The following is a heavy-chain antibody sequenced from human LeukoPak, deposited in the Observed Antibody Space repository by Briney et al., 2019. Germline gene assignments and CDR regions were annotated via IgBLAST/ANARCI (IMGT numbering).Heavy chain of an antibody. V-gene: IGHV3-66*02. J-gene: IGHJ6*03. D-gene: IGHD6-13*01. CDR2: IYSGGST. CDR1: RFTVSTYY. CDR3: ASVIKAAVSNGVDYYYHIDV. Sequence: GGSLRRSCAAARFTVSTYYMSWVRQTPVKWLQWGSLIYSGGSTYYADSVKCRFTISRDNYNNTLYLQMNSLRPEDTAVYFCASVIKAAVSNGVDYYYHIDVWGKGTTVTVSS.